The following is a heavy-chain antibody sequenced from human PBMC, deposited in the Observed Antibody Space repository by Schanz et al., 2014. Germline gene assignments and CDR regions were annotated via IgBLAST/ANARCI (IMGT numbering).Heavy chain of an antibody. D-gene: IGHD6-6*01. Sequence: QVQLVQSGSELKKPGASVKVSCKASGYTFTGHYMHWVRQAPGQGLEWMGRINPNSGGTNYAQKFQGRVTMTWDTSISTAYMELSRLRSDDTAVYYCARAGQDFEYSSLSPIWYFDLWGRGTLVTVSS. V-gene: IGHV1-2*06. CDR2: INPNSGGT. CDR1: GYTFTGHY. J-gene: IGHJ2*01. CDR3: ARAGQDFEYSSLSPIWYFDL.